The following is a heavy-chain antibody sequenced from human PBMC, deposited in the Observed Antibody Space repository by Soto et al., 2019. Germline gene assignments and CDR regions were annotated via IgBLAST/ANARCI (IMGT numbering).Heavy chain of an antibody. Sequence: EVQLVQSGAVVVQPGGSLRLSCAASGFSFDDFTMNWVRQVPGKGLEWVSLISWDGGRTSYADSVKGRFTISRDNGKDSLYLQMKSLRSDDTAVYYCTKIRAAYDFSSASIENWGQGTLVTVSS. CDR3: TKIRAAYDFSSASIEN. CDR1: GFSFDDFT. CDR2: ISWDGGRT. J-gene: IGHJ4*02. D-gene: IGHD3-3*01. V-gene: IGHV3-43*01.